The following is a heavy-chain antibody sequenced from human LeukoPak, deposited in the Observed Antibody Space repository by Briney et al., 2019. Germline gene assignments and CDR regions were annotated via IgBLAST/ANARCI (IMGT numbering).Heavy chain of an antibody. V-gene: IGHV4-39*01. Sequence: KPSETLSLTCTVSGVSITRSNYYWGWIRQPPGKGLEWIGSIYYSGSTYNYYSGNTYNSPSLKSRVAISLDTSKNQFSLKLSSVTAADTAVFYCARGLPLNMLGCSYFDCWGRDSWSPSPQ. J-gene: IGHJ4*02. CDR1: GVSITRSNYY. CDR2: IYYSGSTYNYYSGNT. D-gene: IGHD3-10*02. CDR3: ARGLPLNMLGCSYFDC.